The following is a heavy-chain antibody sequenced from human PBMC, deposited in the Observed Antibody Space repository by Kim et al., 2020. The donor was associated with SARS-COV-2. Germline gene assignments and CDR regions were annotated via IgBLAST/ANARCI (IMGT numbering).Heavy chain of an antibody. CDR3: ARLSDGDYMRGWFDP. D-gene: IGHD4-17*01. J-gene: IGHJ5*02. CDR1: GGSISSYY. CDR2: IYYSGST. Sequence: SETLSLTCTVSGGSISSYYWSWIRQPPGKGLEWIGYIYYSGSTNYNPSLKSRVTISVDTSKNQFSLKLSSVTAADTAVYYCARLSDGDYMRGWFDPGGQGTLVTASS. V-gene: IGHV4-59*01.